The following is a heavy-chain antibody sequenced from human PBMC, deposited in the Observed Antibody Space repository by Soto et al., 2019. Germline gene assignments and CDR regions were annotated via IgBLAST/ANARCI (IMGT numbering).Heavy chain of an antibody. CDR3: ARNSGPYASSWLHP. CDR2: IYYSGST. CDR1: GGSISSSSYY. D-gene: IGHD6-19*01. Sequence: PTETLSLTCTVSGGSISSSSYYWGWIRQPPGKGLEGIGSIYYSGSTSYNPALKSRVTLSADTSKNQFSLKLTSVTAADTAVYYCARNSGPYASSWLHPWGQGALPTLST. J-gene: IGHJ5*02. V-gene: IGHV4-39*01.